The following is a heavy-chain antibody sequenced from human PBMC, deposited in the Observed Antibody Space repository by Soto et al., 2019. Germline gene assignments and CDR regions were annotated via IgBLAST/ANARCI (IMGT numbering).Heavy chain of an antibody. CDR1: GFTFSSYG. CDR3: ARDQGDYVSVGAFDI. V-gene: IGHV3-33*01. D-gene: IGHD4-17*01. J-gene: IGHJ3*02. CDR2: IWYDGSNK. Sequence: QVQLVESGGGVVQPGRSLRLSCAASGFTFSSYGMQWVRQAPGKGLEWVAVIWYDGSNKYYADSVKGRFTISRDNSKNTLYLQMNSLRAEDTAVYYCARDQGDYVSVGAFDIWGQGTMVTVSS.